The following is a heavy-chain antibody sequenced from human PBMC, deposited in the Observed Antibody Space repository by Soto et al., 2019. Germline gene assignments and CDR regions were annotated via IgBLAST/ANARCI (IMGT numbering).Heavy chain of an antibody. D-gene: IGHD3-3*01. CDR3: ASHDRHDVRFLHK. V-gene: IGHV4-59*08. CDR2: IYYSGST. CDR1: GGSISSYY. Sequence: SETLSLTCTVSGGSISSYYWSWIRQPPGKGLEWIGYIYYSGSTNYNPSLKSRVTISVDTSKNQFSLKLSSVTAADTAVYYCASHDRHDVRFLHKWGQGTLVTVSS. J-gene: IGHJ4*02.